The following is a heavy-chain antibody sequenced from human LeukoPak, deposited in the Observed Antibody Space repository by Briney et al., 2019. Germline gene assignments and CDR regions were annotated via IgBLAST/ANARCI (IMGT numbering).Heavy chain of an antibody. CDR2: IKGDGSDK. CDR3: ATEHWGPNS. Sequence: GGSLRLSCAASGFSFSSSWMTWVRQAPGKGLEWLANIKGDGSDKNYVDSVKGRFTISRDNAKNSLFLQMSSLRGEDTALYYCATEHWGPNSWGQGTLVTVSS. CDR1: GFSFSSSW. J-gene: IGHJ4*02. V-gene: IGHV3-7*01. D-gene: IGHD3-16*01.